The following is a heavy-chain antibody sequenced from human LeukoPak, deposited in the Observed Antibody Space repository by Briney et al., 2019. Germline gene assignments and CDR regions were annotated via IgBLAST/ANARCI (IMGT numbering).Heavy chain of an antibody. CDR3: AKDLRGLLWFGGGAFDI. CDR1: GFTFDDYG. CDR2: INWNGGST. V-gene: IGHV3-20*04. J-gene: IGHJ3*02. D-gene: IGHD3-10*01. Sequence: PGGSLRLSCAASGFTFDDYGMSWVRQAPGKGLEWVSGINWNGGSTGYADSVKGRFTISRDNAKNSLYLQMNSLRAEDTALYYCAKDLRGLLWFGGGAFDIWGQGTMVTVSS.